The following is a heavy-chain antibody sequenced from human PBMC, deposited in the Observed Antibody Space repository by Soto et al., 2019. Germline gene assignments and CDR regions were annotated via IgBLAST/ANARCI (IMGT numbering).Heavy chain of an antibody. CDR3: ARALVTDYNSRDYHYYFAMDV. CDR2: AYHTGTT. V-gene: IGHV4-31*02. CDR1: GGPASGDDLY. D-gene: IGHD3-22*01. Sequence: SETLPLSCVVSGGPASGDDLYWCWIRHLPGKGLEWIANAYHTGTTYYNPSLKSRVSMSVDTSQNQFSLILASVTAADTAVYYCARALVTDYNSRDYHYYFAMDVWGQGTSVT. J-gene: IGHJ6*02.